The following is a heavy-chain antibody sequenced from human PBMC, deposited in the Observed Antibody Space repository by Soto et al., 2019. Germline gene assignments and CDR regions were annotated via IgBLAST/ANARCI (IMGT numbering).Heavy chain of an antibody. CDR2: IYYSGST. CDR1: GGSISSYY. CDR3: ARGRRDYDFWSGYYTPEGYYYGMDV. V-gene: IGHV4-59*01. J-gene: IGHJ6*02. D-gene: IGHD3-3*01. Sequence: PSETLSLTCTVSGGSISSYYWSWIRQPPGKGLEWIGYIYYSGSTNYNPSLKSRVTISVDTSKNQFSLKLSSVAAADTAVYYCARGRRDYDFWSGYYTPEGYYYGMDVWGQGTTVTVSS.